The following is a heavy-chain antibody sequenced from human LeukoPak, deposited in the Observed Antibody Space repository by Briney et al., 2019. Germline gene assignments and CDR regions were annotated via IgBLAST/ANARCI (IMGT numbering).Heavy chain of an antibody. CDR3: ARWYSSSSNYYYYGMDV. CDR2: INAGNGNT. Sequence: ASVKVSCKASGYTFTSYAMHWVRQAPGQRLEWMGWINAGNGNTKYSQKFQGRVTMTTDTSTSTAYMELRSLRSDDTAMYYCARWYSSSSNYYYYGMDVWGQGTTVTVSS. D-gene: IGHD6-13*01. CDR1: GYTFTSYA. V-gene: IGHV1-3*01. J-gene: IGHJ6*02.